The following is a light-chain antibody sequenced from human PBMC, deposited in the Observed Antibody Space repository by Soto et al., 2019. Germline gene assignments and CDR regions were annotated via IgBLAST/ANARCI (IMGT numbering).Light chain of an antibody. V-gene: IGKV3-15*01. J-gene: IGKJ4*01. CDR3: QKCGSAPFT. CDR1: QSVIIN. CDR2: GAS. Sequence: EIVMTQSPATLSVSLGERATLXXRASQSVIINLAWYQQKPGQTPRXVIYGASTRATGIPARFSGSGSGTEFTLTISSLQPEDVATYYCQKCGSAPFTFGGGTKVDIK.